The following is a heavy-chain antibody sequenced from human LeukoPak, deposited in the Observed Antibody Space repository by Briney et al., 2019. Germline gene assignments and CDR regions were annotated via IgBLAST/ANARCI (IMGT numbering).Heavy chain of an antibody. V-gene: IGHV3-23*01. Sequence: GRSLRLSCAASGFTFSSYAMHWVSQAPGKGLEWVSAISGSGTITYYADSVKGRFTVSRDNSKNTLYLQMNSLRAEDTAIYYCAKSYATGWYADALDIWGQGTMVTVSS. J-gene: IGHJ3*02. CDR2: ISGSGTIT. CDR1: GFTFSSYA. CDR3: AKSYATGWYADALDI. D-gene: IGHD6-19*01.